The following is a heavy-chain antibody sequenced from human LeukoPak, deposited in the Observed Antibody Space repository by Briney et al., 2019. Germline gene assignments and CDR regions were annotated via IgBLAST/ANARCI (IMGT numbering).Heavy chain of an antibody. CDR3: ARATDDGTIDY. D-gene: IGHD1-1*01. J-gene: IGHJ4*02. Sequence: GASVEVSCKASGYTFTSYGISWVRQAPGQGLEWMGRIIPILGIANYAQKFQGRVTITADKSTSTAYMELSSLRSEDMAVYYCARATDDGTIDYWGQGTLVTVSS. V-gene: IGHV1-69*04. CDR1: GYTFTSYG. CDR2: IIPILGIA.